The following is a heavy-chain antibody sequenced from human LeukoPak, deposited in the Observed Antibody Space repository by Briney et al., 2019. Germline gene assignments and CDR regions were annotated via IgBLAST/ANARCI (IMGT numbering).Heavy chain of an antibody. D-gene: IGHD3-10*01. V-gene: IGHV3-30*14. CDR1: GFTFSSYA. Sequence: AGRSLRLSCAASGFTFSSYAMHWVRQAPGKGLEWVAVISSDGRNKYSADSVKGRFTISRDNSKNTLYLQMNSLRAEDTAVYYCARSAYGSGSFSPFDYWGQGTLVTVSS. J-gene: IGHJ4*02. CDR2: ISSDGRNK. CDR3: ARSAYGSGSFSPFDY.